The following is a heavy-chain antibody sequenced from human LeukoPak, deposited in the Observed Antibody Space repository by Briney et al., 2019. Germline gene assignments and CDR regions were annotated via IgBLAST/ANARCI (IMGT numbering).Heavy chain of an antibody. D-gene: IGHD2-2*01. V-gene: IGHV4-34*01. Sequence: PSETLSLTCAVYGGSFSGYYWSWIRQPPGKGLEWIGEINHSGSTNYNPSLKSRVTISVDTSKNQFSLKLSSVTAADTAVYYCARLRYLGYCSSTSCYPWGQGILVTVSS. J-gene: IGHJ5*02. CDR2: INHSGST. CDR1: GGSFSGYY. CDR3: ARLRYLGYCSSTSCYP.